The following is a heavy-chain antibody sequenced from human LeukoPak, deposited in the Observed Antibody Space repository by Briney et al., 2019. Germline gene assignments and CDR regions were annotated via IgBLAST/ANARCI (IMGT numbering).Heavy chain of an antibody. D-gene: IGHD4-17*01. V-gene: IGHV3-48*01. CDR2: ISSSRSTI. Sequence: GGSLRLSCAASGFTFSSYSMNWVRQAPGKGLEWVSYISSSRSTIHYADSVKGRFTISRDNAKNSLYLQMNSLRAEDTAVYYCARATVTTFQRYYYYMDVWGKGTTVTVSS. CDR3: ARATVTTFQRYYYYMDV. J-gene: IGHJ6*03. CDR1: GFTFSSYS.